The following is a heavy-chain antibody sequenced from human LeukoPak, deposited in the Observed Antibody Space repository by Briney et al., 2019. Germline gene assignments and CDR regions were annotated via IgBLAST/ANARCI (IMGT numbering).Heavy chain of an antibody. CDR1: GFTFSSYG. J-gene: IGHJ4*02. V-gene: IGHV3-33*06. Sequence: GGSLRLSCAASGFTFSSYGMHWVRQAPGKGLEWVAVIWYDGSNKYYADSVKGRFTISRDNSLNTLYLQMNSLRAEDTAVYFCAKRGVVIRGVLVIGFHKEAYYFDYWGQGILVTVSS. CDR2: IWYDGSNK. D-gene: IGHD3-10*01. CDR3: AKRGVVIRGVLVIGFHKEAYYFDY.